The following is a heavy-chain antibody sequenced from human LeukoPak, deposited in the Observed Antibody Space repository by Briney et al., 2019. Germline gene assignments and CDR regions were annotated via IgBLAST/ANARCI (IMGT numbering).Heavy chain of an antibody. J-gene: IGHJ3*02. D-gene: IGHD5-12*01. CDR3: ARGSRRRWGVATVNDAFDI. CDR1: GGSISSGSYY. CDR2: IYTSGST. V-gene: IGHV4-61*02. Sequence: PSETLSLTCTVSGGSISSGSYYWSWIRQPAGKGLEWIGRIYTSGSTNYNPSLKSRVTISVDTSKNQFSLKLSSVTAADTAVYYCARGSRRRWGVATVNDAFDIWGQGTMVTVSS.